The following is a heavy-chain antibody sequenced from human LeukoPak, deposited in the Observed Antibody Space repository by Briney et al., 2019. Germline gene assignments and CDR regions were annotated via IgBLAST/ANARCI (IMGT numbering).Heavy chain of an antibody. V-gene: IGHV4-34*01. J-gene: IGHJ6*02. CDR3: ARGNGMDV. Sequence: PSDTLSLTCAVYGGSFSGYYWSWIRQPPGKGLEWIGEINHSGSTNYNPSLTSRVTISVDTSKNQFSLKLSSVTAADTAVYYCARGNGMDVWGQGTTVTVSS. CDR2: INHSGST. CDR1: GGSFSGYY.